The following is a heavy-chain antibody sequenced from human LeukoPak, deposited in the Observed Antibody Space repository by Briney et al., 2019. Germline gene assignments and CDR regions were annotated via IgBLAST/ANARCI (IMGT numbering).Heavy chain of an antibody. CDR2: ISWNSGSI. J-gene: IGHJ6*02. V-gene: IGHV3-9*01. D-gene: IGHD4-17*01. Sequence: PGGSLRLSCAASGFTFDDYAMHWVRQAPGKGLEWVSGISWNSGSIGYADSVKGRFTISRDNAKNSLYLQMNSLRAEDTALYYCAKDRAVTTDYYYYYGMDVWGQGTTVTVSS. CDR1: GFTFDDYA. CDR3: AKDRAVTTDYYYYYGMDV.